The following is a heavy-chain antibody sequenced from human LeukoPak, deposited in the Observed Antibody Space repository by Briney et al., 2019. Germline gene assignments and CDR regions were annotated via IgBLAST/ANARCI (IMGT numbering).Heavy chain of an antibody. Sequence: GGSLRLSCAASGFPFSSYAMTWVRQAPGKGLEWVSSISSRSSFVYYADSVKGRFTISRVDAKSSLYLQMNSLRAEDTAMYYCARSFLNYYDSRGYPYFFDNWGQGTLVTVSS. J-gene: IGHJ4*02. V-gene: IGHV3-21*01. D-gene: IGHD3-22*01. CDR1: GFPFSSYA. CDR3: ARSFLNYYDSRGYPYFFDN. CDR2: ISSRSSFV.